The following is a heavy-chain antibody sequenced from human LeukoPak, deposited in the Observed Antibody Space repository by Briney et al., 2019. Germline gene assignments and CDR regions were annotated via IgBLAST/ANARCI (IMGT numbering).Heavy chain of an antibody. CDR3: AKDRGGNYLFYLDY. CDR2: ISGSGGST. D-gene: IGHD1-26*01. J-gene: IGHJ4*02. CDR1: GFTFSNYA. V-gene: IGHV3-23*01. Sequence: RGSLRLSCAASGFTFSNYAMTWVRQAPGKGLEWVSGISGSGGSTYYADSVKGRFTISRDNSKNTLYLQMNSLRAEDTAVYYCAKDRGGNYLFYLDYWGQGTLVTVSS.